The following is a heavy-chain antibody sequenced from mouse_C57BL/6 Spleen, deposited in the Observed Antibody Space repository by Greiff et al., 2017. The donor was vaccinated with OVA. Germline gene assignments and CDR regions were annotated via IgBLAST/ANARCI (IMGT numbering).Heavy chain of an antibody. Sequence: VQLQQSGPELVKPGASVKLSCKASGYTFTSYDINWVKQRPGQGLEWIGWIYPSDGSTKYNEKFKGKATLTVDTSSSTAYMELHSLTSEDSAVYFCASSNYGKAWFAYWGQGTLVTVSA. D-gene: IGHD2-5*01. CDR3: ASSNYGKAWFAY. J-gene: IGHJ3*01. CDR2: IYPSDGST. CDR1: GYTFTSYD. V-gene: IGHV1-85*01.